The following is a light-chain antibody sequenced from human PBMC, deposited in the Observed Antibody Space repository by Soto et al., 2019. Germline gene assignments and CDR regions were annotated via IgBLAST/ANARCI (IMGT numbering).Light chain of an antibody. CDR3: HQRQSWPRT. Sequence: EIVLTQSPATLSSFPGDRVTLSCRASQYINTRLAWYQHRPGQAPRLLIYQTSLRAPGIPARFSARGSGTDFTLTISDVQPEDFALYYCHQRQSWPRTFGQGTKVDIK. V-gene: IGKV3-11*01. CDR1: QYINTR. J-gene: IGKJ1*01. CDR2: QTS.